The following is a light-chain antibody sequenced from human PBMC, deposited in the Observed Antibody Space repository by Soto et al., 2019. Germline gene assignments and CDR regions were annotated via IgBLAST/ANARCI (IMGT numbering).Light chain of an antibody. Sequence: EIVLTQSPGTLSLSPGERATLSCRASQSVSSSYLAWYQQKPGQAPRLLIYGASSRATGIPDRFSVSGSGNDFTLTMSRLEPEDFAGYYCHQYDSSPVAFGQGTKVEIK. J-gene: IGKJ1*01. V-gene: IGKV3-20*01. CDR1: QSVSSSY. CDR2: GAS. CDR3: HQYDSSPVA.